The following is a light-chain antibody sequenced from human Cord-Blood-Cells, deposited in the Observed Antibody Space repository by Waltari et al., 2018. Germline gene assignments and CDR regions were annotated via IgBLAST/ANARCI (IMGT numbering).Light chain of an antibody. Sequence: EIVLTQSPATLSLSPGERATLSCGASQSVSSSDLAWYQQKPGLAPRLLIYDASSRATGIPDRFSGSGSGTDFTLTISRLEPEDFAVYYCQQYGSSQWTFGQGTKVEIK. V-gene: IGKV3D-20*01. J-gene: IGKJ1*01. CDR1: QSVSSSD. CDR2: DAS. CDR3: QQYGSSQWT.